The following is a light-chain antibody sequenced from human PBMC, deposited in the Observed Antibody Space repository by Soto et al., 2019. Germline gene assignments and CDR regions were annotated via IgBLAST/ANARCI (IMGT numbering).Light chain of an antibody. CDR2: AAS. Sequence: MTQSPATLCVSPGERATLSCMASQRFXSNVAWYQQKPGQAPRFLTDAASTMATGSPARFSGSGSGTEFPLTISSLQSEDFAVFYCHQYKDWPPAFGQGTKVDIK. CDR1: QRFXSN. J-gene: IGKJ1*01. V-gene: IGKV3-15*01. CDR3: HQYKDWPPA.